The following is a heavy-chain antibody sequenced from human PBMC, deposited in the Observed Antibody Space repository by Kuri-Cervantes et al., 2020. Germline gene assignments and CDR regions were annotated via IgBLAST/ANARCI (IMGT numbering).Heavy chain of an antibody. CDR2: IYSSGST. J-gene: IGHJ4*02. V-gene: IGHV4-59*08. D-gene: IGHD3-22*01. CDR1: GGSINNYY. CDR3: ARRPPADSSGYHFDY. Sequence: SETLSLTCTVSGGSINNYYWSWIRLPPGKGLEWIGYIYSSGSTNYNPSPKSRVTISVDTSKKQFSLKLSSVTAADTAVYYCARRPPADSSGYHFDYWGQGTLVTVSS.